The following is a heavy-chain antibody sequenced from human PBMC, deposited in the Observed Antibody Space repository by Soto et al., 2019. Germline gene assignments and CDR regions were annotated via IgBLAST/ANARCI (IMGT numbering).Heavy chain of an antibody. CDR3: ARARFDSWSHIYNGLDV. CDR2: INHPATT. V-gene: IGHV4-34*01. CDR1: GWSFSGYS. D-gene: IGHD3-3*01. Sequence: SETLSLTCAVYGWSFSGYSWTWLRQPPGKVLDWSRKINHPATTNHNPALNSMVNISVDTSKNQFTLTVTSVTAADTAVYYCARARFDSWSHIYNGLDVWGQGTTVTVSS. J-gene: IGHJ6*02.